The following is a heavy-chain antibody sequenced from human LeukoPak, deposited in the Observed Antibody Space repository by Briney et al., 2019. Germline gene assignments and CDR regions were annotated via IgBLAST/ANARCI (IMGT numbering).Heavy chain of an antibody. CDR1: GGSFSGYY. J-gene: IGHJ3*02. D-gene: IGHD3-22*01. CDR2: INHSRST. V-gene: IGHV4-34*01. CDR3: ARGSDLRRITTIDGFFDI. Sequence: SETLSLTCAVYGGSFSGYYWSWIRQPPGKGLEWIGEINHSRSTNYNPSLKSRVTISVDTSKNQFSLKLSSVTAADTAVYYCARGSDLRRITTIDGFFDIWGQGTMVTVSS.